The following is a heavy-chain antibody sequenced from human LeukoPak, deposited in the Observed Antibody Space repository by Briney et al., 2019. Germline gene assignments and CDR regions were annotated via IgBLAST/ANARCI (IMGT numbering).Heavy chain of an antibody. J-gene: IGHJ4*02. V-gene: IGHV4-61*01. CDR2: FSYNVHS. D-gene: IGHD6-13*01. CDR3: ARVSVAGTGPDY. Sequence: SETLSLTCTVSGGSVSSSNYCWSWIRQPPGKGLEWVGFFSYNVHSDYNPSLKSRVTISVDTSKNQFSLRLSSVTAADTAIYYCARVSVAGTGPDYWGQGTLVTVSS. CDR1: GGSVSSSNYC.